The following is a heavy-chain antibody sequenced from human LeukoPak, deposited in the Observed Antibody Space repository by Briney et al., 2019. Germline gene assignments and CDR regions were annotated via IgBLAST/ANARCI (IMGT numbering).Heavy chain of an antibody. Sequence: GGSLRLSCTASGFSFSSYGMHWVRQAPGKGLEWISGISNTGNAFYADSVKGRFTISRDNAKNSVYLQMNSLRGEDTAVYHCAVSPRTAVSTWGQGTLVTVSS. CDR3: AVSPRTAVST. CDR2: ISNTGNA. J-gene: IGHJ4*02. CDR1: GFSFSSYG. D-gene: IGHD5/OR15-5a*01. V-gene: IGHV3-69-1*01.